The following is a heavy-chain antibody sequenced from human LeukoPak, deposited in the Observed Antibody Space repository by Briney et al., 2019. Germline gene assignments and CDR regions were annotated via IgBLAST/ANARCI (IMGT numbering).Heavy chain of an antibody. Sequence: VSVKVSCKASGYIFSGYYMHWVRQAPGQGLEWLGWLNPNSGDTDFAQSFQGRVTMTRDTSISTVYMELSSLRSEDTAVYYCARGDYSGNHAPRRFWYFDLWGRGTLVTVSS. V-gene: IGHV1-2*02. CDR1: GYIFSGYY. J-gene: IGHJ2*01. CDR2: LNPNSGDT. CDR3: ARGDYSGNHAPRRFWYFDL. D-gene: IGHD4-23*01.